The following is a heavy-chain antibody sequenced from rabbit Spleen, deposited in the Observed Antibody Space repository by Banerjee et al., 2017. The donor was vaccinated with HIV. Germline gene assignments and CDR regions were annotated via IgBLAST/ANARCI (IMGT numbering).Heavy chain of an antibody. J-gene: IGHJ3*01. Sequence: QSLEESGGDLVKPGASLTLTCTASGVSFSSSSYMCWVRQAPGKGLEWIACIDTGSSGSTYFATWAEGRFTISKTSSTTVTLEMTRLTAADTATYFCARDTASSFSSYGMDLWGQGTLVTVS. CDR2: IDTGSSGST. CDR1: GVSFSSSSY. CDR3: ARDTASSFSSYGMDL. V-gene: IGHV1S40*01. D-gene: IGHD8-1*01.